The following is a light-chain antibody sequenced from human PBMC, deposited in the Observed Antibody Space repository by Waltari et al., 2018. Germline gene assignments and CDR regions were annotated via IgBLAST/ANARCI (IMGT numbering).Light chain of an antibody. Sequence: EIVLTQSPATLSLSPGESATLSCRASQSVSSYLAWYQQKPGQAPRLLIYDASNRATGIPARFSGSGSVTDFTLTISSLEPEDFAVYYCQQRSNWLFGGGTKVEIK. CDR1: QSVSSY. CDR3: QQRSNWL. J-gene: IGKJ4*01. CDR2: DAS. V-gene: IGKV3-11*01.